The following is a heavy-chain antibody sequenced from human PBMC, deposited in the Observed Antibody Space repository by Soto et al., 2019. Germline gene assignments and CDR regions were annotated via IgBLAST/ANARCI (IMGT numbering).Heavy chain of an antibody. CDR2: ISYDGSNK. J-gene: IGHJ4*02. V-gene: IGHV3-30-3*01. CDR1: GFTFSSYA. CDR3: ARGHTKITMIVVVITTFDY. Sequence: QVQLVESGGGVVQPGRSLRLSCAASGFTFSSYAMHWVRQAPGKGLEWVAVISYDGSNKYYADSVKGRFTISRDNSKNTLYLQMNSLRAEDTAVYYCARGHTKITMIVVVITTFDYWGQGTLVTVSS. D-gene: IGHD3-22*01.